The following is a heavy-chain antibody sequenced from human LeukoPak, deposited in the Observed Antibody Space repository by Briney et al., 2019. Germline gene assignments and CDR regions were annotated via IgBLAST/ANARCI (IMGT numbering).Heavy chain of an antibody. J-gene: IGHJ4*02. CDR3: AHLLDYGDNRLDF. CDR2: MNPNSGNT. D-gene: IGHD4-17*01. Sequence: ASVKVSCKASGYTFTSYDINWVRQATGQGLEWMGWMNPNSGNTGYAQKFQGRVTFTRDTSASTTYMELSSLRSEDTAIYYCAHLLDYGDNRLDFWGQGTLVTVSS. CDR1: GYTFTSYD. V-gene: IGHV1-8*03.